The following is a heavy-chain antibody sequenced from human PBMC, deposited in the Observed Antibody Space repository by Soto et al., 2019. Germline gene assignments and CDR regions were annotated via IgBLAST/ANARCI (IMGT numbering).Heavy chain of an antibody. CDR3: ARGDFWSGYGELGGLSAYFDY. D-gene: IGHD3-3*01. CDR1: GGSISSGGYY. J-gene: IGHJ4*02. CDR2: IYYSGST. Sequence: QVQLQESGPGLVKPSQTLSLTCTVSGGSISSGGYYWSWIRQHPGKGLEWIGYIYYSGSTYYNPSLKSRVTISVDTSKNQFSLKLSSVTAADTAVYYCARGDFWSGYGELGGLSAYFDYWGQGTLVTVSS. V-gene: IGHV4-31*03.